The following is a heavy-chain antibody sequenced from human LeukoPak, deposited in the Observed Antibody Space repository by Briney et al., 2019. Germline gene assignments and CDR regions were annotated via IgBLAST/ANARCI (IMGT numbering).Heavy chain of an antibody. CDR2: IYTSGST. CDR3: ARSSITIFGVVISPFGY. CDR1: GGSISSYY. Sequence: TSETLSLTCTVSGGSISSYYWSWLRQPAGKGLEWIGRIYTSGSTNYNPSLKSRVTMSVDTSKNQFSLKLSSVTAADTAVYYCARSSITIFGVVISPFGYRGQGTLVTVSS. J-gene: IGHJ4*02. D-gene: IGHD3-3*01. V-gene: IGHV4-4*07.